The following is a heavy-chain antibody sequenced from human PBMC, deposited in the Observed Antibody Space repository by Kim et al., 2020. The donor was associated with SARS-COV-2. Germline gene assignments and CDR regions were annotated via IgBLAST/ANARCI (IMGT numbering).Heavy chain of an antibody. CDR3: AGHSNVLRYFYWLSNGGWFDP. D-gene: IGHD3-9*01. J-gene: IGHJ5*02. CDR2: IYYSGST. V-gene: IGHV4-39*01. Sequence: SETLSLTCTVSGGSISSSSYYWGWIRQPPGKGLEWIGSIYYSGSTYYNPSLKSRATISVDTSKNQFSLKLSLVTAADTAVYYCAGHSNVLRYFYWLSNGGWFDPWGQGTLVTVSP. CDR1: GGSISSSSYY.